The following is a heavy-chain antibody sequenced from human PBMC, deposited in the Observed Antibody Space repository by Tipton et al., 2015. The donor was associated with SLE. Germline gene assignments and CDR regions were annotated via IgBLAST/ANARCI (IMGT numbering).Heavy chain of an antibody. CDR3: ARGPRSCYHDY. Sequence: TLSLTCTVSGASISSYYWSWIRQPPGKGLEWIGYIYYIGSTIHKPSLKSRVTMSVDTSKNQISLKLSSVTAADTAVYYSARGPRSCYHDYWCQGTLVIVSS. CDR1: GASISSYY. D-gene: IGHD3-10*01. V-gene: IGHV4-59*08. J-gene: IGHJ4*02. CDR2: IYYIGST.